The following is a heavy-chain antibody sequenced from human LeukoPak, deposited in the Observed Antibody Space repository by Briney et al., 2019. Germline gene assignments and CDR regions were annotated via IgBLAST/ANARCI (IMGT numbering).Heavy chain of an antibody. CDR2: IIPILGIA. CDR1: GGTFSSYA. CDR3: ARESSSSWYPLHYYYGMDV. J-gene: IGHJ6*02. V-gene: IGHV1-69*04. Sequence: AASVKVSCKASGGTFSSYAISWVRQAPGQGLEWMGRIIPILGIANYAQKFQGRVTITADKSTSTAYMELSSLRSEDTAVYYCARESSSSWYPLHYYYGMDVWGQGTTVTVSS. D-gene: IGHD6-13*01.